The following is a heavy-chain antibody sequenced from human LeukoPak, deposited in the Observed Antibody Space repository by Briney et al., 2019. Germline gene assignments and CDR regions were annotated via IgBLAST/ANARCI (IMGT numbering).Heavy chain of an antibody. Sequence: VGSVKVSCKASGYTFTGYYMHWVRQAPGQGLEWMGWINPNSGGTNYAQKFQGRVTMTRDTSISTAYMELSRLRSDDTAVYYCARTKIHYDFWSGPTHYNFDYWGQGTLVTVSS. V-gene: IGHV1-2*02. D-gene: IGHD3-3*01. CDR3: ARTKIHYDFWSGPTHYNFDY. J-gene: IGHJ4*02. CDR1: GYTFTGYY. CDR2: INPNSGGT.